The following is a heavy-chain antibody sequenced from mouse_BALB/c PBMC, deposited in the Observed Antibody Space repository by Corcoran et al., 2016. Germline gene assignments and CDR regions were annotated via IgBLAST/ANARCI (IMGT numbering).Heavy chain of an antibody. Sequence: QIQLVQSGPELKKPGETVKISCKASGYTFTNYGMNWVKQAPGKGLKWMGWINTYTGEPTYADDFKGRFAFSLETSASTAYLQINNLKNEDTATYFGARWNYGFAYWGQGTLVTVSA. D-gene: IGHD1-1*01. J-gene: IGHJ3*01. CDR1: GYTFTNYG. CDR3: ARWNYGFAY. CDR2: INTYTGEP. V-gene: IGHV9-3-1*01.